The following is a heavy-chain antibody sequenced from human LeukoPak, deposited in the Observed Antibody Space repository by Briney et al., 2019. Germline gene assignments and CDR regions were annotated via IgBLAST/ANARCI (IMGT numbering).Heavy chain of an antibody. Sequence: PSETLSLTCTVSGGSISSYYWSWIRQPPGKGLEWIGYIYYSGSTNYNPSLKSRVTISVDTSKNQFSLKLSSVTAADTAVYYCARDLRYSYGFGNWGQGTLVTVSS. CDR1: GGSISSYY. V-gene: IGHV4-59*01. D-gene: IGHD5-18*01. CDR2: IYYSGST. CDR3: ARDLRYSYGFGN. J-gene: IGHJ4*02.